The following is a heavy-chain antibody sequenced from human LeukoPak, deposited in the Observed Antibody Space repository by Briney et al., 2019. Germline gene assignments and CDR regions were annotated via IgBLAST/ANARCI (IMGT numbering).Heavy chain of an antibody. J-gene: IGHJ4*02. D-gene: IGHD6-13*01. CDR1: GGSISSYY. CDR3: ARDISSWGHDFDY. Sequence: PSETLCLTCTVSGGSISSYYWSWIRQPPGKGLEWIGYIYYSGSTNYNPSLKSRVTITVDTSKNQFSLKLSSVTAADTAVYYCARDISSWGHDFDYWGQGTLVTVSS. V-gene: IGHV4-59*01. CDR2: IYYSGST.